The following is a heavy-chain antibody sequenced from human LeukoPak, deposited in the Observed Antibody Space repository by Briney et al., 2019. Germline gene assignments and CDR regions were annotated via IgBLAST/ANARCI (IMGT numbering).Heavy chain of an antibody. V-gene: IGHV4-38-2*02. CDR3: ASQQQLVLLDWFDP. J-gene: IGHJ5*02. Sequence: SETLSLTCTVSGYSISSGYYWGWIRQPPGKGLEWIGSIYHSGSTDYNPSLKSRVTISVDTSKNQFSLKLRSVTAADTAVYYCASQQQLVLLDWFDPWGQGTLVTVSS. CDR1: GYSISSGYY. CDR2: IYHSGST. D-gene: IGHD6-13*01.